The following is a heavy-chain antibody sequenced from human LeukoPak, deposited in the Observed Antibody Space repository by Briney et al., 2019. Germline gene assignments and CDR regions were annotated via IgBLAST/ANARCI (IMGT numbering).Heavy chain of an antibody. V-gene: IGHV3-30-3*01. J-gene: IGHJ4*02. CDR1: GFTFSSYA. D-gene: IGHD3-3*01. CDR3: ARDGAGGNMEYYFDY. CDR2: ISYDGSNK. Sequence: PGGSLRLSCAASGFTFSSYAMHWVRQAPGKGLEWVAVISYDGSNKYYADSVKGRFTISRGNSKNTLYLQMNSLRAEDTAVYYCARDGAGGNMEYYFDYWGQGTLVTVSS.